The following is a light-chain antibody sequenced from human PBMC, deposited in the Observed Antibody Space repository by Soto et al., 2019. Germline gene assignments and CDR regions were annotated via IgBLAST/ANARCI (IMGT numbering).Light chain of an antibody. J-gene: IGKJ2*01. Sequence: DIQMTQSPSTLSASVGDRVIITCRASQSISTWLAWYQQKPGKAPKLRIYKASSLESGVPSRFSGSGSGTEFTLTISSLQFDDSATYYCQQYNSSPYTFGQGTKLEIK. CDR3: QQYNSSPYT. V-gene: IGKV1-5*03. CDR2: KAS. CDR1: QSISTW.